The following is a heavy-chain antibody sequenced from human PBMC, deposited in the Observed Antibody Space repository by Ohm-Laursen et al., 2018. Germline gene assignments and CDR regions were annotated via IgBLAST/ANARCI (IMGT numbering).Heavy chain of an antibody. CDR1: GYTFTGYY. V-gene: IGHV1-2*02. D-gene: IGHD6-19*01. J-gene: IGHJ4*02. Sequence: GASVRVSCNASGYTFTGYYMHWVRQAPGQGLEWMGWINPNSGGTNYAQKFQGRVTMTRDTSISTAYMELSRLRSDDTAVYYCARDRKAVVAGLLPYWGQGTLVTVSS. CDR3: ARDRKAVVAGLLPY. CDR2: INPNSGGT.